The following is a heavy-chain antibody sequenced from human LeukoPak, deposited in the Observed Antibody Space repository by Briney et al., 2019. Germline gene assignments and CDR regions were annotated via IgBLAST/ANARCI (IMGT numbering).Heavy chain of an antibody. J-gene: IGHJ4*02. CDR2: TYYRSKWYY. V-gene: IGHV6-1*01. CDR1: GDSVSTINGA. CDR3: ARDPSRLGYSSSWYDN. Sequence: SQTLSLTCGISGDSVSTINGAWNWVRQSPSRGLEWLGRTYYRSKWYYDYAVSVKSRITINLDTSKNQFSLQLNSVTPEDTAVYYCARDPSRLGYSSSWYDNWGQGTLVTVSS. D-gene: IGHD6-13*01.